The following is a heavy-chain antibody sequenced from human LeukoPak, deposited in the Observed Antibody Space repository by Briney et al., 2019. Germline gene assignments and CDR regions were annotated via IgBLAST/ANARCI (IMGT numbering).Heavy chain of an antibody. J-gene: IGHJ5*02. V-gene: IGHV4-4*07. D-gene: IGHD2-15*01. Sequence: SETLSLTCTVSGGSISSYYWSWIRQPAGKGLEWIGRIYTSGSTNYNPSLKSRVTMSVDTSKNQFSLKLSSVTAADTAVYYCARYGLGYCSGGSCYSGWFDPWGQGTLVTVSS. CDR3: ARYGLGYCSGGSCYSGWFDP. CDR2: IYTSGST. CDR1: GGSISSYY.